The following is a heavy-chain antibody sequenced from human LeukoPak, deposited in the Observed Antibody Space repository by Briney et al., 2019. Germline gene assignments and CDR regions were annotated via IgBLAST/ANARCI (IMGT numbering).Heavy chain of an antibody. V-gene: IGHV3-23*01. CDR3: AKDRWELLARYFDY. J-gene: IGHJ4*02. CDR1: GFTFSSYA. CDR2: ISGSGGST. D-gene: IGHD1-26*01. Sequence: PGGSLRLSCAASGFTFSSYAMTWVRQTPGKGLEWVSAISGSGGSTYYADSVKGRFTISRDNSKNTLYLQMNSLRAEDTAVYYCAKDRWELLARYFDYWGQGTLVTVSS.